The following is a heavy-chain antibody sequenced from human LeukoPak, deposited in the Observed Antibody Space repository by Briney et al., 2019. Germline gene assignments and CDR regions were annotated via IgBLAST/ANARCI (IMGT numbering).Heavy chain of an antibody. CDR2: IYPDASDT. Sequence: TGESLKISCQGSGYSFSDYWIAWVRQMPGKGLEWMGIIYPDASDTIYSPSFQGQVTISADKSISAAYLHWSSLKASDTAMYYCASGETGTTFDYWGQGTLVTVSS. CDR3: ASGETGTTFDY. CDR1: GYSFSDYW. J-gene: IGHJ4*02. D-gene: IGHD1-7*01. V-gene: IGHV5-51*01.